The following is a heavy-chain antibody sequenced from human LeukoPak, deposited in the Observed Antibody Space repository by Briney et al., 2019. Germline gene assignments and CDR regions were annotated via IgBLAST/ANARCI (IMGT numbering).Heavy chain of an antibody. V-gene: IGHV3-23*01. Sequence: GGSLRLSCAASGFTFSSYAMSWVRQAPGKGLEWVSAIRGSGDRTHYADSVKGRFTISRDNSKNTLYLQMNSLRAEDTAVYYCARDRTQFDPWGQGTLVTVSS. CDR1: GFTFSSYA. CDR3: ARDRTQFDP. CDR2: IRGSGDRT. J-gene: IGHJ5*02.